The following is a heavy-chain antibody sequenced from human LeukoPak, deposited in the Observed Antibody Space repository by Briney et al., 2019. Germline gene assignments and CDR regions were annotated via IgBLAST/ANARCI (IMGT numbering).Heavy chain of an antibody. V-gene: IGHV4-59*08. Sequence: SETLSLTCGVSGGSISSFWWSWIRQPPGKGLEWIGSIYYSGNTNYNPSLKSRVTISVDTSKNQFSLRLTSVTAADTAVYYCARQKSQLMSGFDYWGQGTLVTVSS. J-gene: IGHJ4*02. CDR1: GGSISSFW. CDR2: IYYSGNT. CDR3: ARQKSQLMSGFDY. D-gene: IGHD2-2*01.